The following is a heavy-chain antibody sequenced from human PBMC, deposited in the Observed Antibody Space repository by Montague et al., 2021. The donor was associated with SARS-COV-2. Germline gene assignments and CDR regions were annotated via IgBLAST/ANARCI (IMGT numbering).Heavy chain of an antibody. Sequence: CAISGDSVSSNSATWHWIRQSPSRGLEWLGRTYYRSMWKSDYAXXXKSRIAINPDTSKNQFSLQLSSVTPEDTALYYCVRGIEAAGSYDYWGQGTLVTVSS. V-gene: IGHV6-1*01. D-gene: IGHD6-13*01. CDR1: GDSVSSNSAT. J-gene: IGHJ4*02. CDR2: TYYRSMWKS. CDR3: VRGIEAAGSYDY.